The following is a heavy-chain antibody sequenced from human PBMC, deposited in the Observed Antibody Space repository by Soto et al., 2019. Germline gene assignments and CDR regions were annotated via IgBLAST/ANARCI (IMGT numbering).Heavy chain of an antibody. CDR2: INHSGST. Sequence: PSETLSLTCAVYGGSFSGYYWSWIRQPPGKGLEWIGEINHSGSTNYNPSLKSRVTISVDTSKNQFSLKLSSVTAADTAVYYCARISVRFLEWFQWSGMDVWGQGTTVTVSS. D-gene: IGHD3-3*01. CDR3: ARISVRFLEWFQWSGMDV. V-gene: IGHV4-34*01. J-gene: IGHJ6*02. CDR1: GGSFSGYY.